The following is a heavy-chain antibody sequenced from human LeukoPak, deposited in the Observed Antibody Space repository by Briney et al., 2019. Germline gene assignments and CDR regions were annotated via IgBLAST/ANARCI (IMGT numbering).Heavy chain of an antibody. CDR3: ARRTWNYPYYYYYMDV. V-gene: IGHV4-34*01. D-gene: IGHD1-7*01. CDR2: INHSGST. CDR1: GGSFSGYY. J-gene: IGHJ6*03. Sequence: SETLSLTCAVYGGSFSGYYWSWTRQPPGKGLEWIGEINHSGSTNYNPSLKSRVTISVDTSKNHFSLRLSSVTAADTAVYYCARRTWNYPYYYYYMDVWGKGTTVTVSS.